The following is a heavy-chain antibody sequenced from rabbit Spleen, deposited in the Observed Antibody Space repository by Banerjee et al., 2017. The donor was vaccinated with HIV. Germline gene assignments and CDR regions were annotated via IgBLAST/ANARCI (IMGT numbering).Heavy chain of an antibody. CDR1: GFIFSDNYA. CDR3: ARDTGGISPDLNL. Sequence: QSLEESGGDLVKPGASLTLTCTASGFIFSDNYAMCWVRQAPGKGLEWIGCIGTVSGNTYYASWAKGRFTISKTSSTTVTLQMTSLTAADTATYFCARDTGGISPDLNLWGQGTLVTVS. D-gene: IGHD7-1*01. V-gene: IGHV1S40*01. CDR2: IGTVSGNT. J-gene: IGHJ4*01.